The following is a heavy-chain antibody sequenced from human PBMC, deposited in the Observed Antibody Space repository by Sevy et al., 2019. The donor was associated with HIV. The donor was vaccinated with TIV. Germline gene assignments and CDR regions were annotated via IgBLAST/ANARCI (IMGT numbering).Heavy chain of an antibody. CDR3: ARGPMQTGTTSWYYYYGMDV. D-gene: IGHD1-1*01. CDR1: GGTFSSYA. V-gene: IGHV1-69*13. CDR2: IIPIFGTA. J-gene: IGHJ6*02. Sequence: SVKVSCKASGGTFSSYAISWVRQAPGQGLEWMGGIIPIFGTANYAQKFQGRVTITADESTSTAYMELSSLRSEDTAVYYCARGPMQTGTTSWYYYYGMDVWGQGTTVTVSS.